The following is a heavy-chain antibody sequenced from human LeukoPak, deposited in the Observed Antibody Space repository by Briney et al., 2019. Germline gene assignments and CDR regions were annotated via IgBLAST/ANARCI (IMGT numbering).Heavy chain of an antibody. CDR1: GGSISSYY. V-gene: IGHV4-59*01. D-gene: IGHD3-9*01. CDR2: IYHTGNT. J-gene: IGHJ3*02. CDR3: ASYFFDQSKALDI. Sequence: PSETLSLTCTVSGGSISSYYWSWIRQPPGKGLEWIGYIYHTGNTNCNPSLKSRVTISIDTAKNQFSLRLSSVTAADTAIYYCASYFFDQSKALDIWGQGTMVTVSA.